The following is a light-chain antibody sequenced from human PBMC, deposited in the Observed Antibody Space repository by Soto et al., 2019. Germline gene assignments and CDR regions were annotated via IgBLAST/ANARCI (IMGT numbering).Light chain of an antibody. CDR2: DAS. Sequence: EIVLTQSPATLSLSPGERATLSCRASQSVSSYLAGYQQKPGQAPRLLIYDASNRATGIPARFSGSGSGTDFTLTISSLKPEDLAVYYCQQRSNWLTFGGGTKVEIK. CDR1: QSVSSY. CDR3: QQRSNWLT. V-gene: IGKV3-11*01. J-gene: IGKJ4*01.